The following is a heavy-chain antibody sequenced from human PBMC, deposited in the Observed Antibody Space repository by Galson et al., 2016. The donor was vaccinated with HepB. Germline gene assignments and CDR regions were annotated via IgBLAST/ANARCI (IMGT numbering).Heavy chain of an antibody. CDR1: GFSFNSYG. CDR3: AKVYNRGWYWGFFDY. V-gene: IGHV3-30*18. D-gene: IGHD6-19*01. Sequence: SLRLSCAASGFSFNSYGMHWVRQAPGKGLEWVAVTSYDATNKYYADSVKGRFTISRDNSKNTLYLQMNSLRAEDTAVYYCAKVYNRGWYWGFFDYWGQGTLVTVSS. CDR2: TSYDATNK. J-gene: IGHJ4*02.